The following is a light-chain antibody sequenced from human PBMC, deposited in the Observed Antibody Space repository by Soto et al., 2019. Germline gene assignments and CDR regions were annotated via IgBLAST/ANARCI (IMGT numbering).Light chain of an antibody. V-gene: IGKV1-39*01. J-gene: IGKJ2*01. CDR2: AAS. Sequence: DIQMTQSPSSLSASVGDRVTITCRASQSISSYLNWYQQKPGKAPKLLIYAASSLQSGLPSRFSGSGSGTDFTLTISSLQPEDFATYYCQQSYSTPQTFGQGTKLEIK. CDR1: QSISSY. CDR3: QQSYSTPQT.